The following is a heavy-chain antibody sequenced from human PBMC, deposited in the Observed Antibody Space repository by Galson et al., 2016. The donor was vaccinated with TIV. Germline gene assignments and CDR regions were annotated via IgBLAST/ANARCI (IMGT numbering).Heavy chain of an antibody. Sequence: SLRLSCAGSGITVSDNYISWVRQAPGKGLQWVSTIYSGGDTFYADSVKGRFTISRDTSRNTLHLQMSSLRTEDTGVYYCARDRYYDASGYYYYYYGLDVWGQETTVTVAS. J-gene: IGHJ6*02. D-gene: IGHD3-22*01. CDR1: GITVSDNY. CDR2: IYSGGDT. V-gene: IGHV3-66*02. CDR3: ARDRYYDASGYYYYYYGLDV.